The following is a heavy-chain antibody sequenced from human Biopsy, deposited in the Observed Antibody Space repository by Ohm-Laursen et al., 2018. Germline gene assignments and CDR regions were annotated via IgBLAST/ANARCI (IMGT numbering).Heavy chain of an antibody. CDR3: AKDRYPSSWQYYYGMDV. Sequence: SSLRLSCAASGSSFDNYVMHWVRQAPGKGLEWVSGISWNSDSIGYADSVKGRFTISRDNAKNSLYLQMNSLRSEDTALYYCAKDRYPSSWQYYYGMDVWGQGTTVTVSS. CDR2: ISWNSDSI. J-gene: IGHJ6*02. CDR1: GSSFDNYV. D-gene: IGHD6-13*01. V-gene: IGHV3-9*01.